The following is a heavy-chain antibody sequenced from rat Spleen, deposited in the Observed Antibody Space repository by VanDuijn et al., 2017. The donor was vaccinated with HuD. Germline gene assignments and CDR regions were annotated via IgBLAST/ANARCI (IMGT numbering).Heavy chain of an antibody. CDR3: ATGERGFAY. V-gene: IGHV5S10*01. J-gene: IGHJ3*01. CDR1: GFTFSDYN. Sequence: EVQLVESGGGLVQPGRSLKLSCAASGFTFSDYNMAWVRQAPKKGLEWVATIGYDGSITYYRDSVKGRFTISRNNAKSTLYLEMDSLRSEDTATYYCATGERGFAYWGQGTLVTVSS. CDR2: IGYDGSIT.